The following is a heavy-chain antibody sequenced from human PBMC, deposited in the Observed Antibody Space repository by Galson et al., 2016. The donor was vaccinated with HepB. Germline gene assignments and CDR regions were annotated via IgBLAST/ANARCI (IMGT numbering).Heavy chain of an antibody. D-gene: IGHD5/OR15-5a*01. V-gene: IGHV3-74*01. Sequence: SLRLSCAASGFTFSSYWMHWVRQTPGKGLVWVSRINRGGSSTSYADSVKGRFTISRDNAKNTLYLQMNSLRAEDTAVYYCARGLAGQDDYWGQGTLVTVSS. CDR1: GFTFSSYW. CDR3: ARGLAGQDDY. CDR2: INRGGSST. J-gene: IGHJ4*02.